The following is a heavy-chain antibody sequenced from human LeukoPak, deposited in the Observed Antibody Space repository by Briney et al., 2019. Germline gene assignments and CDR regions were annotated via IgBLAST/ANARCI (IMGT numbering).Heavy chain of an antibody. V-gene: IGHV3-21*01. D-gene: IGHD2-15*01. CDR3: AREKDIVVVVAAAFDI. CDR2: ISSSSSYI. Sequence: PGGSLRLFCAASGFTFSSYSMKWVRQAPGKGLEWVSSISSSSSYIYYADSVKGRFTISRDNAKNSLYLQMNSLRAEDTAVYYCAREKDIVVVVAAAFDIWGQGTMVTVSS. J-gene: IGHJ3*02. CDR1: GFTFSSYS.